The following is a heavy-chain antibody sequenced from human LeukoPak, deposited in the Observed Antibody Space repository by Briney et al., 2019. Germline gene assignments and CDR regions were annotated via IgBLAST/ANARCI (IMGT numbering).Heavy chain of an antibody. J-gene: IGHJ4*02. CDR1: GGSISSYY. D-gene: IGHD3-3*01. CDR3: ARLTGDFWSGARAAYFDY. Sequence: PSETLSLTCTVSGGSISSYYWSWIRQPPGKGLEWIGYIYYSGSTNYNPSLKSRVTISVDTSKNQFSLKLSSVTAADTAVYYCARLTGDFWSGARAAYFDYWGQGTLVTVSS. CDR2: IYYSGST. V-gene: IGHV4-59*08.